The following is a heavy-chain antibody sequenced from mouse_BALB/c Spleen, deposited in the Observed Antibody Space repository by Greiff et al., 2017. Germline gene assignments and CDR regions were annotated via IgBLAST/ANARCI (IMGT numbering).Heavy chain of an antibody. D-gene: IGHD2-14*01. Sequence: EVKLMESGGGLVQPGGSRKLSCAASGFTFCSFGMHWVRQAPEKGLEWVAYISSGSSTIYYADTVKGRFTISRDNPKNTLFLQMTSLRSEDTAMYYCARSYDNYAMDYWGQGTSVTVSS. CDR3: ARSYDNYAMDY. J-gene: IGHJ4*01. V-gene: IGHV5-17*02. CDR1: GFTFCSFG. CDR2: ISSGSSTI.